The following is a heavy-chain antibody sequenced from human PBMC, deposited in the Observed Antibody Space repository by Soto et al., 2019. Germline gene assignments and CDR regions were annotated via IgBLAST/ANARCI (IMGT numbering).Heavy chain of an antibody. J-gene: IGHJ4*02. CDR1: GGSINSAGYY. CDR3: ARVQKLFGIINVFDD. CDR2: IFYSGRT. V-gene: IGHV4-31*03. D-gene: IGHD3-3*01. Sequence: KTXETLSLPCNVSGGSINSAGYYWSWIRQHPGKGLEWIVYIFYSGRTYYNPSLKSRVTISIGTSKTQFSLKLSYVTAADTAVYYCARVQKLFGIINVFDDWGQGTLVTVSS.